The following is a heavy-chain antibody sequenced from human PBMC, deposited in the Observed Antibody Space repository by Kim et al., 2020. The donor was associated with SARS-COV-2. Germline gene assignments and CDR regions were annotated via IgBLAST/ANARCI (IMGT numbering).Heavy chain of an antibody. CDR1: GFTVSSNY. Sequence: GGSLRLSCAASGFTVSSNYMSWVRQAPGKGLEWVSVIYSGGSTYYADSVKGRFTISRDNSKNTLYLQMNSLRAEDTAVYYCASPGQGRTYWYFDLWGRGTLVTVSS. J-gene: IGHJ2*01. CDR3: ASPGQGRTYWYFDL. V-gene: IGHV3-53*01. CDR2: IYSGGST.